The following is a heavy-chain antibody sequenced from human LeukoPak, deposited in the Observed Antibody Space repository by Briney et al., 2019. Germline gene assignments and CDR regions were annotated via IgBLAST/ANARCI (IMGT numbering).Heavy chain of an antibody. V-gene: IGHV1-2*02. D-gene: IGHD3-9*01. CDR2: INPSSGSA. CDR1: GYTFTDNY. Sequence: ASVKVFCKASGYTFTDNYIHWVRQAPGQGLEWMGWINPSSGSAHFAQKSQGRVTMTRDTSISTAYMELSRLRSDDTAVYYCARGSLRFDWKCPFDYWGQGTLVTVSS. CDR3: ARGSLRFDWKCPFDY. J-gene: IGHJ4*02.